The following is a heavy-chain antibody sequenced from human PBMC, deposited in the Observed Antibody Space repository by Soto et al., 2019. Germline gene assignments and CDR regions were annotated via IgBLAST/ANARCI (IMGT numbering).Heavy chain of an antibody. V-gene: IGHV1-69*13. Sequence: SVKVSCKASVYLFTGYYIHCVRQAPGQGLEWMGGIIPIFGTANYAQKFQGRVTITADESTSTAYMELSSLRSEDTAVYYCARPYSGYSYGFYYYWGQGTLVTVSS. D-gene: IGHD5-18*01. J-gene: IGHJ4*02. CDR2: IIPIFGTA. CDR1: VYLFTGYY. CDR3: ARPYSGYSYGFYYY.